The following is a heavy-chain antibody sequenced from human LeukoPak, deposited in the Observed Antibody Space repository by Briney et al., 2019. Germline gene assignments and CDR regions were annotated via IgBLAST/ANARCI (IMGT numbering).Heavy chain of an antibody. D-gene: IGHD2-21*02. CDR3: ARGEAVVIIVVVTAVDY. V-gene: IGHV1-2*02. CDR2: INPNSGDT. J-gene: IGHJ4*02. CDR1: GYTFTGYY. Sequence: GASVKLSCNASGYTFTGYYMHWVRQAPGQGLEWMGWINPNSGDTNYAQKFPGRVTMTRDTSISTAYMELSRLRSDDTAVYYCARGEAVVIIVVVTAVDYWGQGTLVTVSS.